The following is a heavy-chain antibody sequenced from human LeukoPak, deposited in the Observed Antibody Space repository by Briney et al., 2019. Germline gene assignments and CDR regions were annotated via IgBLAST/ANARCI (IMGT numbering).Heavy chain of an antibody. Sequence: SETLSLTCTVSGGSISSYYWSWIRQPPGKGLEWIGYIYYSGSTNYNPSLKSRVTISVDTSKNQFSPKLSSVTAADTAVYYCARLVVVPANCFDYWGQGTLATVSS. V-gene: IGHV4-59*08. J-gene: IGHJ4*02. CDR2: IYYSGST. CDR3: ARLVVVPANCFDY. D-gene: IGHD2-2*01. CDR1: GGSISSYY.